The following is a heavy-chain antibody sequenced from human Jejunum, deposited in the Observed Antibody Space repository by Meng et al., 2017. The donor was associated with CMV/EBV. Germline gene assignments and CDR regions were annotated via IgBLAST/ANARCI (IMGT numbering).Heavy chain of an antibody. J-gene: IGHJ2*01. CDR2: ISTANGNP. V-gene: IGHV1-18*01. Sequence: YTCGNYGIGGVRQAPGQGLEWMGWISTANGNPDYARSIQGRVTMTTDISTSTVYMELRSLRSDDTAVYYCARAKNEYDSSGRWYFDLWGRGTLVTVSS. D-gene: IGHD3-22*01. CDR1: YTCGNYG. CDR3: ARAKNEYDSSGRWYFDL.